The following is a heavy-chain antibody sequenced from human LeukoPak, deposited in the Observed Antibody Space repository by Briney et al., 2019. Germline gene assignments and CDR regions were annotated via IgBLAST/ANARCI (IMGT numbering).Heavy chain of an antibody. J-gene: IGHJ4*02. Sequence: GGSLRLSCADSGLTISNYWMSWVRQAPGKGLEWVAFIRYDGSNKYYADSVKGRFTISRDNSKNTLYLQMNSLRAEDTAVYYCAKRHYYDSSGYSEESDYWGQGTLVTVSS. CDR1: GLTISNYW. V-gene: IGHV3-30*02. D-gene: IGHD3-22*01. CDR2: IRYDGSNK. CDR3: AKRHYYDSSGYSEESDY.